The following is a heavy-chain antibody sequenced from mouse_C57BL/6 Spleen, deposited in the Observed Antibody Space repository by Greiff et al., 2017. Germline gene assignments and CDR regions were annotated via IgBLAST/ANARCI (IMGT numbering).Heavy chain of an antibody. Sequence: EVQLVESGPGLVKPSQSLSLTCSVTGYSITSGYYWNWIRQFPGNKLEWMGYISYDGSNNYNPSLKNRISITRDTSKNQFFLKLNSVTTEDTATYYCARVGGDYLYAMDYWGQGTSVTVSS. D-gene: IGHD2-4*01. CDR3: ARVGGDYLYAMDY. J-gene: IGHJ4*01. CDR2: ISYDGSN. V-gene: IGHV3-6*01. CDR1: GYSITSGYY.